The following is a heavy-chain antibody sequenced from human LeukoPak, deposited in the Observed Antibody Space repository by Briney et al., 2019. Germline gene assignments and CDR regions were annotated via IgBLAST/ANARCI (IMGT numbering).Heavy chain of an antibody. CDR3: ARGRDIGWFDP. Sequence: PSVTLSLTCAVSGGSTSSGGYSWSWIRQPPGKGLEWIGYIYHSKSTYYNPSLKSRVTISVDRSKNQFSLKLSSVTAADTAVYYCARGRDIGWFDPWGQGTLVTVSS. D-gene: IGHD5-12*01. J-gene: IGHJ5*02. V-gene: IGHV4-30-2*01. CDR2: IYHSKST. CDR1: GGSTSSGGYS.